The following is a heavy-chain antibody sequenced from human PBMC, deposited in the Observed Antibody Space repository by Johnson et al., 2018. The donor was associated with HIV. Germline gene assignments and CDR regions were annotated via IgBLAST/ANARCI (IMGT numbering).Heavy chain of an antibody. J-gene: IGHJ3*02. CDR3: AKDLGYSSSSRAFDI. V-gene: IGHV3-30*18. D-gene: IGHD6-6*01. CDR1: GFTFSTYV. CDR2: ISHDGSKT. Sequence: QVQLVESGGGVVQPGGSLRLSCAASGFTFSTYVMYWVRQAPGKGLEWVALISHDGSKTYYVDSVKARFTISRDDARNTLYLQMNSLRIEDTGLYYCAKDLGYSSSSRAFDIWGQGTMVTVSS.